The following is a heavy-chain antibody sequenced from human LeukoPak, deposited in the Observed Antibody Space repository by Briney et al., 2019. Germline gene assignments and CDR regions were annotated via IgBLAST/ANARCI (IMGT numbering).Heavy chain of an antibody. CDR2: ISSSSSYI. D-gene: IGHD6-19*01. CDR3: AREYVSGWYFHFDY. V-gene: IGHV3-21*04. CDR1: GFTFSSYN. J-gene: IGHJ4*02. Sequence: GGSLRLSCAASGFTFSSYNMNWVRQAPGKGLEWVSSISSSSSYIYYADSVKGRFTISRDNSKNTLYLQMNSLRAEDTAVYYCAREYVSGWYFHFDYWGQGTLVTVSS.